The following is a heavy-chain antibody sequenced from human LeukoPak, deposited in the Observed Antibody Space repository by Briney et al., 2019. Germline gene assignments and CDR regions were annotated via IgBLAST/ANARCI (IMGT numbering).Heavy chain of an antibody. V-gene: IGHV3-23*01. Sequence: GGSLRLSCAASGFTFTNYAMSWVRQAPGKGLEWVPTISGGGGSTYSADSVMGRFTISRDNSKTTLYLQMNSLRAEDTAVYYCAKENWVYNWKYDSSGSGINYWGQGTRVTVSS. CDR3: AKENWVYNWKYDSSGSGINY. D-gene: IGHD3-22*01. J-gene: IGHJ4*02. CDR1: GFTFTNYA. CDR2: ISGGGGST.